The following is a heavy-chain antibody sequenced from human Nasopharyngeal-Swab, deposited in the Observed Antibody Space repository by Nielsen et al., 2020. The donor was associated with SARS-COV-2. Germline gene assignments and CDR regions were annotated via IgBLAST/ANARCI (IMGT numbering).Heavy chain of an antibody. J-gene: IGHJ3*02. D-gene: IGHD3-16*01. CDR2: ISSSGSTI. CDR1: GFTFSDYY. CDR3: ARMIEAFDI. Sequence: GESLKISCAASGFTFSDYYMSWIRPAPGKGLEWVSYISSSGSTIFYTDSVKGRFTISRDNAKASLYLQMHSLRAEDTAVYYCARMIEAFDIWGQGTMVTVSS. V-gene: IGHV3-11*04.